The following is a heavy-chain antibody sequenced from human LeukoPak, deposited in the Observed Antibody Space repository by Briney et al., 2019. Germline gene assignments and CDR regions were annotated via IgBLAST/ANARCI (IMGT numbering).Heavy chain of an antibody. CDR3: AREGDLPMDV. J-gene: IGHJ6*03. D-gene: IGHD3-3*01. V-gene: IGHV1-2*06. CDR2: INPNSGGT. Sequence: GASMTVSCKASGYTFTNYYMEWVRQAPGQGLEWMGRINPNSGGTNYAQKFEVRVTMTRDTSISTVYMELSRLTSDDTAVYYCAREGDLPMDVWGKGTTLTVSS. CDR1: GYTFTNYY.